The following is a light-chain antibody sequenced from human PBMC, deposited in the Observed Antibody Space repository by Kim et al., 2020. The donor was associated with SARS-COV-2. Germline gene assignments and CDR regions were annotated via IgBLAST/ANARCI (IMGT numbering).Light chain of an antibody. CDR1: SGSIADY. J-gene: IGLJ2*01. Sequence: PGKTVTISCTRNSGSIADYVQWDQQRPGSAPTTVIYENNLRPSGVPDRFSGSIDSSSNSASLTISGLKTEDEADYYCQSYDSSSVVFGGGTQLTVL. CDR2: ENN. CDR3: QSYDSSSVV. V-gene: IGLV6-57*03.